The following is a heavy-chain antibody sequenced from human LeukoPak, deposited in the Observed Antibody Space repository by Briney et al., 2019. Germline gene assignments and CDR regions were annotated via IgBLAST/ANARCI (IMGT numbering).Heavy chain of an antibody. CDR1: GYTFTDYY. J-gene: IGHJ6*02. V-gene: IGHV1-2*02. CDR2: INPNSGGT. Sequence: ASVKVSCKASGYTFTDYYIHWVRQAPGQGLEWMGWINPNSGGTNSAQKFQGRVTMTRDKSVSTAYMELSRLRSDDTAVYYCARDHCTSSGCYEYYYYGMDVWGQGTTVTVSS. D-gene: IGHD2-2*01. CDR3: ARDHCTSSGCYEYYYYGMDV.